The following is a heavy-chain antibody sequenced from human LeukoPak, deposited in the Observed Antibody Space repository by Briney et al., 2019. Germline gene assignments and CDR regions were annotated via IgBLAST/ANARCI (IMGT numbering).Heavy chain of an antibody. CDR3: ARAGYCSGGSCYGSDY. Sequence: GGSLRLSCAASGFTFSSYGMHWVRQAPGKGLEWVAAIWYDGSIQYYADSVKGRLTISRDNSKNTLYLQMDSLRAEDTAVYYCARAGYCSGGSCYGSDYWGQGTLVSVSS. D-gene: IGHD2-15*01. V-gene: IGHV3-33*01. J-gene: IGHJ4*02. CDR2: IWYDGSIQ. CDR1: GFTFSSYG.